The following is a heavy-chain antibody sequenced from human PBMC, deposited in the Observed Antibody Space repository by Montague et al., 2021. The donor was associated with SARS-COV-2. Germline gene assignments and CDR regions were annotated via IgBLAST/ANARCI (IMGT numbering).Heavy chain of an antibody. V-gene: IGHV4-39*01. CDR3: ARRVTGTTVHYYYYGMDV. CDR2: IYYSGST. CDR1: GGSISSSSYY. Sequence: SETLSLNCTVSGGSISSSSYYWGWIRQRPGKGLEWIGSIYYSGSTYYNPSLKSRVTISVDTSKNQFSLKLSYVTAADTAVYYCARRVTGTTVHYYYYGMDVWGQGTTVTVSS. D-gene: IGHD1-20*01. J-gene: IGHJ6*02.